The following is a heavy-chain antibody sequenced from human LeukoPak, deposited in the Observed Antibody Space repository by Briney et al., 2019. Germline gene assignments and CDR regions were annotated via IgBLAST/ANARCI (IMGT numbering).Heavy chain of an antibody. Sequence: SETLSLTCTVSGYSISTGYYWGWIRQPPGKGLQWIGSIYRTGSTYYNPSLKSRVTISVDTSKNQFSLKLSSVTAADTAVYYCARGEMATIEDAFDIWGQGTMVTVSS. J-gene: IGHJ3*02. V-gene: IGHV4-38-2*02. CDR2: IYRTGST. D-gene: IGHD5-24*01. CDR1: GYSISTGYY. CDR3: ARGEMATIEDAFDI.